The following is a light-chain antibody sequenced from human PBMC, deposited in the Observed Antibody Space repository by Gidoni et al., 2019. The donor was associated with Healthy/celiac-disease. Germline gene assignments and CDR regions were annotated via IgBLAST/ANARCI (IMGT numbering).Light chain of an antibody. CDR3: QQYGSSRT. J-gene: IGKJ1*01. CDR2: GAS. Sequence: EIVLTQSPGTLSLSPGERATLTCRASQSVSSSYLAWYQQKPGQAPRLLIDGASSRATGIPVRFSGSGSGTDFTLTISRLEPEDFAVYYCQQYGSSRTFGQGTKVEIK. CDR1: QSVSSSY. V-gene: IGKV3-20*01.